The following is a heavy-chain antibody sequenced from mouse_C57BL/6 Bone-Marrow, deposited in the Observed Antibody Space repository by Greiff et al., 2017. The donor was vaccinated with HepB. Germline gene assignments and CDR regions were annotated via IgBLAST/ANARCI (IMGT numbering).Heavy chain of an antibody. D-gene: IGHD1-1*01. CDR3: ARWGGSSKGYYAMDY. CDR1: GYTFTDYY. CDR2: INPNNGGT. V-gene: IGHV1-26*01. Sequence: VQLQQSGPELVKPGASVKISCKASGYTFTDYYMNWVKQSHGKSLEWIGDINPNNGGTSYNQKFKGKATLTVDKSSSTAYMELRSLTSEDSAVYYCARWGGSSKGYYAMDYWGQGTSVTVSS. J-gene: IGHJ4*01.